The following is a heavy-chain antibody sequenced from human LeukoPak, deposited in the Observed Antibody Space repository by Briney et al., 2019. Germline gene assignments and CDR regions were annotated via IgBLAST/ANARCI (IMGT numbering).Heavy chain of an antibody. V-gene: IGHV1-69*04. CDR3: ARGRWEETYCGGDCYSDFDY. CDR2: IIPILGIA. D-gene: IGHD2-21*02. J-gene: IGHJ4*02. Sequence: ASVKVSCKASGYTFTSYGISWVRQAPGQGLEWMGRIIPILGIANYAQKFQGRVTITADKSTSTAYMELSSLRSEDTAVYYCARGRWEETYCGGDCYSDFDYWGQGTLVTVSS. CDR1: GYTFTSYG.